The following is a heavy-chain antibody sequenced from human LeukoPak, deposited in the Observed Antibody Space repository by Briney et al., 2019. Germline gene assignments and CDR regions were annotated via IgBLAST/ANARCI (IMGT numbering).Heavy chain of an antibody. D-gene: IGHD3-10*01. CDR3: ARGVKGLRGAFDI. J-gene: IGHJ3*02. Sequence: PSETLSLTCAVSDDSINNSSYYWGWIRQPPGKGLEWIGGIYYSGSTYSNPSLKSRLTMSVDISKNQFSLKLSSVTAADTAVYYCARGVKGLRGAFDIWGQGTMVTVSS. V-gene: IGHV4-39*07. CDR2: IYYSGST. CDR1: DDSINNSSYY.